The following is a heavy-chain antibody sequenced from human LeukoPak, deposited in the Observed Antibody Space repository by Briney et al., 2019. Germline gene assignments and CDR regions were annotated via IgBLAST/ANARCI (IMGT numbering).Heavy chain of an antibody. J-gene: IGHJ4*02. V-gene: IGHV3-23*01. Sequence: PGGSLRLSCAASGLTFSSFAMSWLPPAPGKGREGGSAISGSGGSTYYADSVKGRFTISRDNSKNTLYLQMNSLRAEDTAVYYCAKGGMVQGVKRFQFDYWGQGTLVTVSS. CDR3: AKGGMVQGVKRFQFDY. CDR2: ISGSGGST. D-gene: IGHD3-10*01. CDR1: GLTFSSFA.